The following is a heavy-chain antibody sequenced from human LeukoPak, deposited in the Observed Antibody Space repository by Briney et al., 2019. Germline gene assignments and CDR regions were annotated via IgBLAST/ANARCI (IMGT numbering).Heavy chain of an antibody. V-gene: IGHV4-39*07. CDR2: IYHSGST. D-gene: IGHD5-18*01. CDR1: GGSISSSNYY. Sequence: SETLSLTCTVSGGSISSSNYYWGWIRQPPGKGLEWIGSIYHSGSTYYNPSLKSRVTISVDTSKNQFSLKLSSVTAADTAVYYCARGIHFRDTAMPRVWFDPWGQGTLVTVSS. CDR3: ARGIHFRDTAMPRVWFDP. J-gene: IGHJ5*02.